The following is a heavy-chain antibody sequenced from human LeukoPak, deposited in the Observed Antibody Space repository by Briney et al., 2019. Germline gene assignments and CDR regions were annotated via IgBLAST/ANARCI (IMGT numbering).Heavy chain of an antibody. V-gene: IGHV1-18*01. CDR1: GYTFTSYG. J-gene: IGHJ4*02. Sequence: ASVRVSCKASGYTFTSYGISWVRQAPGQGLEWMGWISAYNGNTNYAQELQGRVTMTTDTSTSTAYMELRSLRSDDTAVYYRARSASRKNATPPVYWGQGTLVTVSS. CDR2: ISAYNGNT. CDR3: ARSASRKNATPPVY.